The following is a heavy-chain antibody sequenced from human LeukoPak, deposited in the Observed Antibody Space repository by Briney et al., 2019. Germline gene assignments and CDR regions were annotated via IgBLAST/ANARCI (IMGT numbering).Heavy chain of an antibody. CDR3: ARGVEPLAANTLAY. Sequence: GGSVSLPCAASGFTVITNDMTWVRQAPGKGLEWVSVLYSDGNTKYADSVQGLFTISRDNSKNTLYLEMNSLSPDDTAVYYCARGVEPLAANTLAYWGQGTMASLSS. D-gene: IGHD1-14*01. CDR1: GFTVITND. V-gene: IGHV3-53*01. CDR2: LYSDGNT. J-gene: IGHJ4*02.